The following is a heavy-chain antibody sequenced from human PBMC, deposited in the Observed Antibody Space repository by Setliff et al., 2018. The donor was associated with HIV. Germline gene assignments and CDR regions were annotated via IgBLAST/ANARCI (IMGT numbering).Heavy chain of an antibody. Sequence: PSETLSLTCAVYNVAISSNSYYWGWIRQPPGKGLEWIGSISQSGTTYYSPSLKNRVIISVDTSRNRFSLKLGSVSASDTANYYCARQPLYFGEPYYFDYWGLGTLVTVSS. J-gene: IGHJ4*02. CDR3: ARQPLYFGEPYYFDY. V-gene: IGHV4-39*01. CDR2: ISQSGTT. CDR1: NVAISSNSYY. D-gene: IGHD3-10*01.